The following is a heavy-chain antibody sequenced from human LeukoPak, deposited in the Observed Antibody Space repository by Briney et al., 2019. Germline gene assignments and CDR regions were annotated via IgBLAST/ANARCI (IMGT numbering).Heavy chain of an antibody. CDR2: ISWDRGTT. CDR3: AKASNYDYLWGSQQIEYYFDH. V-gene: IGHV3-9*01. J-gene: IGHJ4*02. D-gene: IGHD3-16*01. Sequence: PGGSLRLSCEASGFTFNNYAMHWVRQAPGKGLEWVSGISWDRGTTGYGDSVKGRFTISRDNAKNTLYLQMSSLRAEDTALYYCAKASNYDYLWGSQQIEYYFDHWGRGILVTVSS. CDR1: GFTFNNYA.